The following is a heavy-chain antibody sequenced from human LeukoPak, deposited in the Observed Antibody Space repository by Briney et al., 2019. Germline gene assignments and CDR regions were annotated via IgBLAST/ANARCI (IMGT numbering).Heavy chain of an antibody. CDR3: ARGASSPYCSGGSCYVSHNYYYYYMDV. V-gene: IGHV1-2*02. D-gene: IGHD2-15*01. J-gene: IGHJ6*03. Sequence: ASVKVSCKASGYTFTGYYMHWVRQAPGQGLEWMGWINPNSGGTNYAQKFQGRVTMTRDTSISTAYMELSRLRSDDTAVYYCARGASSPYCSGGSCYVSHNYYYYYMDVWGKGTTVTISS. CDR1: GYTFTGYY. CDR2: INPNSGGT.